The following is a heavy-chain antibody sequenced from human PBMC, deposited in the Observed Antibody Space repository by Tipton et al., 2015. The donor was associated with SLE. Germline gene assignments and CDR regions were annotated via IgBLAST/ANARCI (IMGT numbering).Heavy chain of an antibody. D-gene: IGHD1-26*01. CDR1: GFTFSSYA. J-gene: IGHJ4*02. Sequence: SLRLSCAASGFTFSSYAMSWVRQAPGKGLEWVSAISGSGGSTYYADSVKGRFTISRDNSKNTLYLQMNSLRAEDTAVYYCARAPGDGSYFDYWGQGTLVTVSS. CDR3: ARAPGDGSYFDY. V-gene: IGHV3-23*01. CDR2: ISGSGGST.